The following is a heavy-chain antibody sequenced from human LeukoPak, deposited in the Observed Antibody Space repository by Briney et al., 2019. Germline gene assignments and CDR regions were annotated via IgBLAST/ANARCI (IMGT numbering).Heavy chain of an antibody. Sequence: PSETLSLTCTVSGGSISSGDYYWSWIRQPPGKGLEWIGYIYYSGSTYYNPSLKSRVTISVDTSKNQFSLKLSSVTAADTAVYYCARNPHYDILTGNDIWGQGTMVTVSS. J-gene: IGHJ3*02. CDR2: IYYSGST. CDR3: ARNPHYDILTGNDI. CDR1: GGSISSGDYY. D-gene: IGHD3-9*01. V-gene: IGHV4-30-4*08.